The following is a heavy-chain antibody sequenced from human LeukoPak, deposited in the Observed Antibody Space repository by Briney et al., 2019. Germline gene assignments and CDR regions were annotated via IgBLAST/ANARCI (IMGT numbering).Heavy chain of an antibody. CDR3: ARDEPSTRLGAFDI. CDR2: ITSSSVYI. V-gene: IGHV3-21*01. Sequence: PGGSLRLSCAASGFIFSNYTMNWVRQAPGKALEWVSSITSSSVYIYYADSLKGRFTISRDNAKNSLYLQMNSLRAEDTAVYYCARDEPSTRLGAFDIWGQGTTVTVSS. J-gene: IGHJ3*02. CDR1: GFIFSNYT. D-gene: IGHD3-16*01.